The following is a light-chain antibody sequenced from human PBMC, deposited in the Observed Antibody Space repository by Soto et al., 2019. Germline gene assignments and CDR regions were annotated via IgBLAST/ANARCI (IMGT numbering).Light chain of an antibody. J-gene: IGKJ2*01. CDR3: LQDYNYPRT. CDR1: QAIRND. V-gene: IGKV1-6*01. Sequence: AIQMTQSPSSLSASVGDRVTITCRASQAIRNDLGWYQQKPGKAPKLLIYAASSLRSGVPSRFSGSGSGTDFTLTISSLQPEDFATYYCLQDYNYPRTFGQGTKLEIK. CDR2: AAS.